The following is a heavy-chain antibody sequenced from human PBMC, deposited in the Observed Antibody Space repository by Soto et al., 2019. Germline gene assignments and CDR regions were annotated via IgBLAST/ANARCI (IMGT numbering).Heavy chain of an antibody. CDR2: IIPIFGTA. J-gene: IGHJ4*02. CDR3: AREVWPATDGYNGYYFDY. Sequence: GASVKVSCKASGGTFSSYAISWVRQAPGQGLEWMGGIIPIFGTANYAQKFQGRVTITADKSTSTAYMELSSLRSEDTAVYYCAREVWPATDGYNGYYFDYWGQGTLVTVPQ. D-gene: IGHD5-12*01. V-gene: IGHV1-69*06. CDR1: GGTFSSYA.